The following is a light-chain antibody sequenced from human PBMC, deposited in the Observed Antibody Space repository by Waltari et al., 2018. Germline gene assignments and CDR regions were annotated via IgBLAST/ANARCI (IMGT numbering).Light chain of an antibody. Sequence: QSALTQPASVSGSPGQSITISCTGTSSNVGGYTLVSWYQQHPGKAPKLIIYDVNKRPSGICHRFSGSKSGNTASLTISGLQADDESDYYCCSYAGDSTLIFGGGTKLTVL. CDR2: DVN. J-gene: IGLJ2*01. CDR1: SSNVGGYTL. V-gene: IGLV2-23*02. CDR3: CSYAGDSTLI.